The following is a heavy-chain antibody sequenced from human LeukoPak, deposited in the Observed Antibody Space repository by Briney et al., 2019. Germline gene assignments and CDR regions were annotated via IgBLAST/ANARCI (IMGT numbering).Heavy chain of an antibody. CDR2: VSNSGST. Sequence: SETLSLTCTVSGASVSNYYWSWIRQPPEKELEWIGYVSNSGSTDYHPSLKSRVTISVDTSKNLFSLKLSSVTAADTAVYYCARVATGAKPFDPWGQETLVTVSS. V-gene: IGHV4-59*02. CDR3: ARVATGAKPFDP. CDR1: GASVSNYY. D-gene: IGHD1-7*01. J-gene: IGHJ5*02.